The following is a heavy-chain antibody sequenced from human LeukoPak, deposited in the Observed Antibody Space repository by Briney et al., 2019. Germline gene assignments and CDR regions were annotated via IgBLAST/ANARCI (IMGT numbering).Heavy chain of an antibody. V-gene: IGHV4-61*01. Sequence: SETLSLTCTVSGDSVSSDSYYWSWIRQPPGKGLEWIGYIYYSGPTKQNPSLKSRVTLSVDTSKNQLYLKLNSVTAADTAVYYSARDSRGYYDSSGYFDHWGQGTLVTVSS. J-gene: IGHJ4*02. CDR2: IYYSGPT. CDR1: GDSVSSDSYY. CDR3: ARDSRGYYDSSGYFDH. D-gene: IGHD3-22*01.